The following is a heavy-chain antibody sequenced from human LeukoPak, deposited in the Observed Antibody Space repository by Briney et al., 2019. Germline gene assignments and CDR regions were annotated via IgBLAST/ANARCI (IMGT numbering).Heavy chain of an antibody. CDR1: GFTFSSYG. CDR3: ATDDYSNPFDY. J-gene: IGHJ4*02. V-gene: IGHV3-30*02. CDR2: IWYDGSNK. D-gene: IGHD4-11*01. Sequence: PGGSLRLSCAASGFTFSSYGMHWVRQAPGKGLEWVAVIWYDGSNKYYADSVKGRFTISRDNSKNTLYLQMNSLRAEDTAVYYCATDDYSNPFDYWGQGTLVTVSS.